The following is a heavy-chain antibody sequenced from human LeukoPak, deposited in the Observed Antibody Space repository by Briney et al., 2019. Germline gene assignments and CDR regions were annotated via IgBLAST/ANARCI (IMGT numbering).Heavy chain of an antibody. CDR1: GFTFTTYS. J-gene: IGHJ4*02. Sequence: GGSLRLSCAASGFTFTTYSMKWVRQAPGRGLEWVSSIRSGDTYIYYTDSMRGRLTISRDNSKNSLYLQMNSLRAEDTAVYYCASAFPRRDDYISNYFDDWGQGTLVTVSS. CDR2: IRSGDTYI. CDR3: ASAFPRRDDYISNYFDD. D-gene: IGHD5-24*01. V-gene: IGHV3-21*01.